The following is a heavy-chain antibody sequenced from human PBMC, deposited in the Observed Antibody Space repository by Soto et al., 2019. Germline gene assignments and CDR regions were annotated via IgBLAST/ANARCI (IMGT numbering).Heavy chain of an antibody. CDR2: IYYSGST. J-gene: IGHJ6*02. D-gene: IGHD4-4*01. CDR3: VTSGGYSKYQYAMDV. Sequence: QVQLQESGPGLVKPAQTLSLTCTVSGGSTSSGGYYWSWIRQHPGKGLEWIGYIYYSGSTGYNPFGTSRDYISVDTSKSQFSLKLGSVTAADTAVYYCVTSGGYSKYQYAMDVWGQGTTVTVSS. V-gene: IGHV4-31*03. CDR1: GGSTSSGGYY.